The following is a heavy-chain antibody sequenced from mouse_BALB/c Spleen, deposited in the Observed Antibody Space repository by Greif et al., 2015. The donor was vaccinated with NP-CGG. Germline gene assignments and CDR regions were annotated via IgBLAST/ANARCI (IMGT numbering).Heavy chain of an antibody. CDR3: AIRENVFDY. CDR1: GFTFSSYA. Sequence: EVMLVESGGGLVKPGGSLKLSCAASGFTFSSYAMSWVRQTPEKRLEWVATISSGGSYTYYPDSVKGRFTISRDNAKNPQYLQMSSLRSEDTAMYYCAIRENVFDYWGQGTTLTVSS. V-gene: IGHV5-9-1*01. J-gene: IGHJ2*01. CDR2: ISSGGSYT.